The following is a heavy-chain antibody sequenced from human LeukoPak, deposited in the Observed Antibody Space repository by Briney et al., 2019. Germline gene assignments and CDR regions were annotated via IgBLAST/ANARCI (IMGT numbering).Heavy chain of an antibody. CDR3: AKGVATSLSDAFDF. Sequence: GGSLRLSCAASGFTFSDSGMNWVRQAPGKELEWVSGVDRGNGATYYADSVKGRFTISRDNSKNTLYLQMNSLQTEDTAIYYCAKGVATSLSDAFDFWGQGIMVTVSS. CDR1: GFTFSDSG. D-gene: IGHD1-26*01. V-gene: IGHV3-23*01. CDR2: VDRGNGAT. J-gene: IGHJ3*01.